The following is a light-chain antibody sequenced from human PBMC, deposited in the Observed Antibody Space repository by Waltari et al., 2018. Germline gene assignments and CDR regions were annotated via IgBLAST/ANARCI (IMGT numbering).Light chain of an antibody. CDR1: QSVSRT. V-gene: IGKV3-20*01. Sequence: EIVLTQSPGTLSLSPGERATLSCRASQSVSRTLAWYQQKHGQAPRLLIYDASSRATGIPDRVSGSGSGTDFSLTISRLEPEDFAVYYCQKYGSLPATFGQGTKVEIK. CDR2: DAS. J-gene: IGKJ1*01. CDR3: QKYGSLPAT.